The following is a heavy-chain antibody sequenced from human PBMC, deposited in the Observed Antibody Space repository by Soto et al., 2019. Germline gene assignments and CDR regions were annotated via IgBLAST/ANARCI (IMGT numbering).Heavy chain of an antibody. CDR3: AATYCGSTSCYVRDFYQYGKDV. CDR1: GFAFPTSG. Sequence: ASVKVACKASGFAFPTSGVHWVRQARGQHLEWIGWIVVGSGNTNYAQKFQERVTITRDMSTSTAYMELSSLRSEDTAVYYCAATYCGSTSCYVRDFYQYGKDVWGQGTTVTVSS. V-gene: IGHV1-58*01. CDR2: IVVGSGNT. D-gene: IGHD2-2*01. J-gene: IGHJ6*02.